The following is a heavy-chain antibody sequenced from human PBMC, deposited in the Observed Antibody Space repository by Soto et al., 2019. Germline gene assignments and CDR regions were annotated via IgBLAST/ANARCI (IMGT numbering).Heavy chain of an antibody. V-gene: IGHV3-7*04. Sequence: GGSLRLSCAASGFTFSSYWISWVRQAPGKGLEWVANIKQDGSEKYYVDSVKGRFTISRDNAKNSLYLQMNSLRAEDTAVYYCAREGYYYDSSGYYPTRPTYYYGMDVWGQGTTVTVSS. CDR3: AREGYYYDSSGYYPTRPTYYYGMDV. D-gene: IGHD3-22*01. CDR2: IKQDGSEK. J-gene: IGHJ6*02. CDR1: GFTFSSYW.